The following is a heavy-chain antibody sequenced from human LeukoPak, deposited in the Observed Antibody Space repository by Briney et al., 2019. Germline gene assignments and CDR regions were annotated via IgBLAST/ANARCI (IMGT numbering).Heavy chain of an antibody. Sequence: GGSLRLSCAASGFAFSNYGMHWVRQAPGKGLEWVAYIRYDGSNQFSADSVMGRFTISRDNSNYTLYLQMNSLRPDDTAVYYCAKRGAVGGNWLDPWGQGTLVTVSS. CDR1: GFAFSNYG. J-gene: IGHJ5*02. CDR3: AKRGAVGGNWLDP. V-gene: IGHV3-30*02. CDR2: IRYDGSNQ. D-gene: IGHD1-26*01.